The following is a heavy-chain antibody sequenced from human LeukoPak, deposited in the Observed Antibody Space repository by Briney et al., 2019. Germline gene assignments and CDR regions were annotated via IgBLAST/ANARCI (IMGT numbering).Heavy chain of an antibody. CDR2: IYYSGST. V-gene: IGHV4-59*08. CDR3: ARQPGIAAAGRNYYYGMDV. D-gene: IGHD6-13*01. CDR1: GGSISSYY. Sequence: SETLSLTCTVSGGSISSYYWSWIRQPPGKGLEWIGYIYYSGSTNYNPSLKSRVTISVDTSENQFSLKLSSVTAADTAVYYCARQPGIAAAGRNYYYGMDVWGQGTTVTVSS. J-gene: IGHJ6*02.